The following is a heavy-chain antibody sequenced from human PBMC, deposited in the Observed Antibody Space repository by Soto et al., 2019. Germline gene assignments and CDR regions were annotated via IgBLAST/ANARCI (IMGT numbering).Heavy chain of an antibody. D-gene: IGHD3-22*01. V-gene: IGHV3-48*02. J-gene: IGHJ6*02. CDR3: ARLHESSGYYERGFYEEYYDGMDV. Sequence: EVQLVESGGGLVQPGGSLRLSCAASGFTFSSYSMNWVRQAPGKGLEWVSYISSSSSTIYYADSVKGRFTISRDNAKNSLYLQIKSLRDEDTAVYYCARLHESSGYYERGFYEEYYDGMDVWGQCTTVTVSS. CDR2: ISSSSSTI. CDR1: GFTFSSYS.